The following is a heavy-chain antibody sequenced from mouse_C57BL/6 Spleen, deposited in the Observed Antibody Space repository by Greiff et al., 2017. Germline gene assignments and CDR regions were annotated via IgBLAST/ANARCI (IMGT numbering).Heavy chain of an antibody. V-gene: IGHV5-15*01. CDR3: ARQGRTTVVADAMDY. CDR2: ISNLAYSI. J-gene: IGHJ4*01. Sequence: DVKLVESGGGLVQPGGSLKLSCAASGFTFSDYGMAWVRQAPRKGPEWVAFISNLAYSIYYADTVTGRFTISRENAKNTLYLEMSSLRSEDTAMYYCARQGRTTVVADAMDYWGQGTSVTVSS. D-gene: IGHD1-1*01. CDR1: GFTFSDYG.